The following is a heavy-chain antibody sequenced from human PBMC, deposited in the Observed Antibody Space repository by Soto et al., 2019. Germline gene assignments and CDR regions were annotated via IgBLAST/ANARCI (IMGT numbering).Heavy chain of an antibody. Sequence: ASETLSLTCSVSGVSITNYYWTWIRLPPGKGLEWIGYVYHTGNTFYNPSLKSRVTISLDTPKNQVSLSLRSVTAADTAVYYCAREQYNWKLWGQGTLVTVSS. CDR3: AREQYNWKL. D-gene: IGHD1-20*01. V-gene: IGHV4-59*01. CDR1: GVSITNYY. J-gene: IGHJ4*02. CDR2: VYHTGNT.